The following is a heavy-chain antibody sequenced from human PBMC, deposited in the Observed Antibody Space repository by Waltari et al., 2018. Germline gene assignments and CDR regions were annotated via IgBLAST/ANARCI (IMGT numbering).Heavy chain of an antibody. CDR1: GYTLTELS. CDR3: ATELGIAAMDAVDI. J-gene: IGHJ3*02. CDR2: FDPEDGET. Sequence: QVQLVQSGAEVKKPRASVKVSCKVSGYTLTELSMHWVRQAPGKGLEWMGGFDPEDGETIYAQKLQGRVTMTWDTSTDTGYMELSSLRSEDTAVYYCATELGIAAMDAVDIWGQGAMVTVSS. V-gene: IGHV1-24*01. D-gene: IGHD6-13*01.